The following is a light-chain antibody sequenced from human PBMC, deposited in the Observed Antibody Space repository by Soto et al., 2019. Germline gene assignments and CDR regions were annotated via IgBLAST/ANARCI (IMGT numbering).Light chain of an antibody. CDR1: QSVGSN. V-gene: IGKV3-11*01. Sequence: EMALTQSPDTLSLSPGETATLSCRASQSVGSNLAWYQQKPGQAPRLLIYAASTRATGIPARFSGSGSGADFTLTIISLEPEDDAVYYCQHRYNWRIIFGPGTRLDIK. CDR2: AAS. J-gene: IGKJ5*01. CDR3: QHRYNWRII.